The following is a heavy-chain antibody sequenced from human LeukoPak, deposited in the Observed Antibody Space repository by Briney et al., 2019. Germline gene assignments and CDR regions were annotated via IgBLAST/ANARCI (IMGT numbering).Heavy chain of an antibody. D-gene: IGHD3-10*01. CDR2: INQSGST. V-gene: IGHV4-34*01. Sequence: SETLSLTCAVYGGSFSGYYWSWIRQPPGQGLEWIGEINQSGSTNYNPSLERRVTMSVDTSKNQVFLKLTSVTAADTAVYYCARSLLSAGSGSYGFDPWGQGTLVTVSS. CDR3: ARSLLSAGSGSYGFDP. CDR1: GGSFSGYY. J-gene: IGHJ5*02.